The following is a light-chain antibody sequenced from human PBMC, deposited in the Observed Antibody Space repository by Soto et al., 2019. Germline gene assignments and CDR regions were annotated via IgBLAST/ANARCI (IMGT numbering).Light chain of an antibody. CDR2: DVS. CDR1: SSDVGGYNY. J-gene: IGLJ1*01. V-gene: IGLV2-14*01. Sequence: QSVLTQPASVSGSPGQSITISCPGTSSDVGGYNYVSWYQQHPGKAPKFMIYDVSNRPSGVSNRFSGSKSGNTASLTISGLQAENEADYYCSSYTTSNTRQIVFGTGTKVPS. CDR3: SSYTTSNTRQIV.